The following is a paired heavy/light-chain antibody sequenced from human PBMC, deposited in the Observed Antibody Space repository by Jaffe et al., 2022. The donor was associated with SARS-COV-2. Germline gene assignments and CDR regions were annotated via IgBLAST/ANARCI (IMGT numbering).Light chain of an antibody. CDR2: LGS. Sequence: DIVMTQSPLSLPVTPGEPASISCRSSQSLLHSNGNNYLDWYLQKPGQSPKLLIYLGSNRASGVSDRFGGSGSGTDFTLKISRVEAEDVGVYYCMQALQTPLTFGGGTKVEIK. CDR3: MQALQTPLT. CDR1: QSLLHSNGNNY. J-gene: IGKJ4*01. V-gene: IGKV2-28*01.
Heavy chain of an antibody. CDR2: IWSDERHK. V-gene: IGHV3-33*01. Sequence: QVQLVESGGGVVQPGTSLRLSCAASGFILSTHAMHWVRQAPGKGLEWVAAIWSDERHKYYSDSVKGRFTISRDNSENTLYLQMNSLRAEDTAVYYCARVGDSSSSPPRYWFYSMDVWGQGTTVTVSS. CDR3: ARVGDSSSSPPRYWFYSMDV. CDR1: GFILSTHA. J-gene: IGHJ6*02. D-gene: IGHD6-6*01.